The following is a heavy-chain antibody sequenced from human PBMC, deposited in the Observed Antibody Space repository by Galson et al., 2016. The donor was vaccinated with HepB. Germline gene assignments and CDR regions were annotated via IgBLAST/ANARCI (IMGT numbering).Heavy chain of an antibody. D-gene: IGHD4-17*01. CDR3: ARADYGEYEDYFDL. CDR1: GFTFNDYY. CDR2: ITSSGNAV. J-gene: IGHJ4*02. V-gene: IGHV3-11*01. Sequence: SLRLSCAASGFTFNDYYISWIRQAPGRGLEWISYITSSGNAVHYADSVKGRFTISRDSAKNSVFLTMNSLRVEDTAVYFCARADYGEYEDYFDLWGQGTLVTVSS.